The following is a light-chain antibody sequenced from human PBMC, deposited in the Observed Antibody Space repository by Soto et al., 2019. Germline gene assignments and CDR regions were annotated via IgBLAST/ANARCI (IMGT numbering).Light chain of an antibody. V-gene: IGKV1-5*03. CDR1: QTISSW. CDR2: KAS. Sequence: DIQMPPSPSSLSGSVGARVTITCRASQTISSWLAWYQQKPGKAPKLLIYKASTLKSGVPSRFSGSGSGTEFTLTISSLQPDDFATYYCQHYNSYSEAFGQGTKVDIK. CDR3: QHYNSYSEA. J-gene: IGKJ1*01.